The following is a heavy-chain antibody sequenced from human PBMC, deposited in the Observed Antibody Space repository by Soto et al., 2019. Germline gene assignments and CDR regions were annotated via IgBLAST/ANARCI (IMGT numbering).Heavy chain of an antibody. J-gene: IGHJ6*02. CDR3: ARDQGYSYGSLYYYYGMDV. Sequence: SETLSLTCTVSGGSVSSGSYYWSWIRQPPGKGLEWIGYTYYSGSTNYNPSLKSRVTISVDTSKNQFSLKLSSVTAADTAVYYCARDQGYSYGSLYYYYGMDVWGQGTTVTVSS. V-gene: IGHV4-61*01. CDR2: TYYSGST. CDR1: GGSVSSGSYY. D-gene: IGHD5-18*01.